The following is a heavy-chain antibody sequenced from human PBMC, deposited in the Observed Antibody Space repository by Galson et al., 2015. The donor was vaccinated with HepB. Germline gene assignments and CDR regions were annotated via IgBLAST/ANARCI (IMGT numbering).Heavy chain of an antibody. CDR1: GFTFDDYA. J-gene: IGHJ4*02. Sequence: SLRLSCAASGFTFDDYAMHWVRQAPGKGLEWVSGISWNSGSIGYADSVKGRFTISKDNAKNSLYLQMNSLRAEDTALYYCATTVDTAMASPTRGVYWGQGTLVTVSS. CDR2: ISWNSGSI. V-gene: IGHV3-9*01. D-gene: IGHD5-18*01. CDR3: ATTVDTAMASPTRGVY.